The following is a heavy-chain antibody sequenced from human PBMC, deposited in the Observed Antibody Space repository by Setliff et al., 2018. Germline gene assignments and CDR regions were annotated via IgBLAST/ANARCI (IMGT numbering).Heavy chain of an antibody. Sequence: HPGGSLSLSCAASGFAFSTYRMNWVRQAPGKGLEWVSYITSSSSTIDYADSVKGRFTISRDDAKNSLYLQMNSLRAEDTAVYYCARVIYFYYMDVWGKGTTVTVSS. CDR1: GFAFSTYR. V-gene: IGHV3-48*01. CDR3: ARVIYFYYMDV. J-gene: IGHJ6*03. CDR2: ITSSSSTI.